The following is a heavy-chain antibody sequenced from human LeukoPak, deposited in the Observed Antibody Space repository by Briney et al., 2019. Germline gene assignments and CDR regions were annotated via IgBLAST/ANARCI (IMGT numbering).Heavy chain of an antibody. V-gene: IGHV1-18*01. D-gene: IGHD6-19*01. CDR2: ISAYNGNT. CDR1: GYTFTSYG. CDR3: ARVQKQYNSGWFYFDY. J-gene: IGHJ4*02. Sequence: ASVKVSCKASGYTFTSYGISWVRQAPGQGLEWMGWISAYNGNTNYAQKLQGRVTMTTDTSTSTAYMELRSLRSDDTAVYYCARVQKQYNSGWFYFDYWGQGTLVTVSS.